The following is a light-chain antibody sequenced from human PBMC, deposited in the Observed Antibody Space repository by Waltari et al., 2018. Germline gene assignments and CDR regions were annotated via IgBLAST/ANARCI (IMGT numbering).Light chain of an antibody. Sequence: DIQMTQSPSSMSASVGDRVSITCQASQDISIYLSWYQQKPGKAPKVQIYDASNLETGVPSRFTGSRSGTDFTFTISSLQPEDIATYYCQQYKDLPRTFGQGTKVEI. CDR2: DAS. J-gene: IGKJ1*01. V-gene: IGKV1-33*01. CDR1: QDISIY. CDR3: QQYKDLPRT.